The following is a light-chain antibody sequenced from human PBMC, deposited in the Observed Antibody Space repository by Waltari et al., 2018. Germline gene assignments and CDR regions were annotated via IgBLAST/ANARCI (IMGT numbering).Light chain of an antibody. Sequence: QPVLTQPPSSSASPGESARLTCPLPSDINVDDFNIYWYQQKPGSPPTFLLYYKSDSEKAQGSGVPSRFSGSKDAAANVGILLSAGLQAEDEADYYCMFWPSNVWVFGGGTKLTVL. CDR1: SDINVDDFN. CDR2: YKSDSEK. V-gene: IGLV5-37*01. J-gene: IGLJ3*02. CDR3: MFWPSNVWV.